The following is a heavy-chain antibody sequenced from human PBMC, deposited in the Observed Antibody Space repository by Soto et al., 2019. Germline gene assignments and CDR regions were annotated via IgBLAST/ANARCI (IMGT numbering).Heavy chain of an antibody. CDR1: GFTFSDYY. J-gene: IGHJ4*02. D-gene: IGHD4-17*01. Sequence: VQLVESGGGLVKPGGSLRLSCAASGFTFSDYYMSWFRQAPGKGLEWVSYISRSGGTIDYADSVKGRFTIYRDNAKKAMYLQMSSLRAKDTAVYYCARHGTYGDYVGSWGQGTLVAVSS. CDR2: ISRSGGTI. V-gene: IGHV3-11*01. CDR3: ARHGTYGDYVGS.